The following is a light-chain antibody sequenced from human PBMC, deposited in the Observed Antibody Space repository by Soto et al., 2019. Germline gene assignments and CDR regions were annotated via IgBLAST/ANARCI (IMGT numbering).Light chain of an antibody. V-gene: IGLV2-11*01. CDR3: CSYAGRYTWL. CDR1: SSDVGAYNL. J-gene: IGLJ3*02. Sequence: QSALTQPRSVSGSPGQSVTISCSGTSSDVGAYNLVSWYQQHPGKAPKLMIHDVSARPSGVPDRFSGSKSGNTASLTISGLQAEDEADDYCCSYAGRYTWLFGGGIKLTVL. CDR2: DVS.